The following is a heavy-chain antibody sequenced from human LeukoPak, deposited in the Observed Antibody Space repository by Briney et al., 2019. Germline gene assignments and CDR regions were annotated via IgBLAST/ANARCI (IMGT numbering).Heavy chain of an antibody. CDR1: GYTFTSYA. Sequence: ASVKVSCKASGYTFTSYAMHWVRQAPGQRLEWMGWSNAGNGNTKYSQEFQGRVTMTTDTSTSTAYMELRSLRSDDTAVYYCARLERLHWFDPWGQGTLVTVSS. V-gene: IGHV1-3*02. CDR3: ARLERLHWFDP. J-gene: IGHJ5*02. D-gene: IGHD1-1*01. CDR2: SNAGNGNT.